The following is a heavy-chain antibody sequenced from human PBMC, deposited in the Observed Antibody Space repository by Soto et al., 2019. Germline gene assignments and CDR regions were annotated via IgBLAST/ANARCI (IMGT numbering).Heavy chain of an antibody. Sequence: GDARNISCKFSGYMFTSYFIVFVRQMHGKGLEWMGIIYPGDSDTRYSPSFQGQVTISADKSISTAYLQWSSLKASDTAMYYCARNRGYSYAIDSWGKGNMVNVSS. D-gene: IGHD5-18*01. CDR2: IYPGDSDT. J-gene: IGHJ6*04. CDR3: ARNRGYSYAIDS. CDR1: GYMFTSYF. V-gene: IGHV5-51*01.